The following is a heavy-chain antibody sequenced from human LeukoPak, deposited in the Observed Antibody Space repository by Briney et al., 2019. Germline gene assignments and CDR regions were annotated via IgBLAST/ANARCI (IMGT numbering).Heavy chain of an antibody. CDR3: AKNGYHYYGSGSYTYYFDY. D-gene: IGHD3-10*01. V-gene: IGHV3-23*01. Sequence: GGSLRLSCAASGFTFSNYAMSWVRQAPGKGLEWVSGISGTGGSTYYADSVKGRFTISRDNSKNTLYLQMNSLRAEDTAVYYCAKNGYHYYGSGSYTYYFDYWGQGTLVTVSS. CDR1: GFTFSNYA. J-gene: IGHJ4*02. CDR2: ISGTGGST.